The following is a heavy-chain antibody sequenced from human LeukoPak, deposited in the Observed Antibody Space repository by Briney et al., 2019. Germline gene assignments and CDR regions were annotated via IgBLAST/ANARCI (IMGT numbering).Heavy chain of an antibody. V-gene: IGHV3-23*01. D-gene: IGHD3-10*01. J-gene: IGHJ4*02. CDR3: AKSTLPMVRGARGTSFDY. Sequence: PSETLSLTCAVSGGSISSSNWWSWVRQAPGKGLEWVSAISGSGGSTYYADSVKGRFTISRDNSKNTLYLQMNSLRAEDTAVYYCAKSTLPMVRGARGTSFDYWGQGTLVTVSS. CDR2: ISGSGGST. CDR1: GGSISSSN.